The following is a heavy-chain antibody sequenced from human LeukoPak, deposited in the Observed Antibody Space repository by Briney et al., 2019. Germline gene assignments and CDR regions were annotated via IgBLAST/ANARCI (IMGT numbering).Heavy chain of an antibody. CDR1: GVSFSGYY. Sequence: PSETLSLTCAVYGVSFSGYYWSWLRQPPGKGLEWLGEINHSGSTNYNPSLKSRVTISVDTSKNQFSLKLSSVSAADTAVYYSARLYPAMPHEAPGYFDYWGQGTLVTVSS. CDR3: ARLYPAMPHEAPGYFDY. D-gene: IGHD2-2*01. CDR2: INHSGST. V-gene: IGHV4-34*01. J-gene: IGHJ4*02.